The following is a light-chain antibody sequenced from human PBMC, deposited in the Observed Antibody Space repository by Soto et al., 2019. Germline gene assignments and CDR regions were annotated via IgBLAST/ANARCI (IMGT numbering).Light chain of an antibody. J-gene: IGLJ2*01. V-gene: IGLV2-8*01. CDR2: EVS. CDR1: SSDVGGYNF. Sequence: QSVLTQPPSASGSPGQSVTISCTGTSSDVGGYNFVSWYQQHPGKAPKLMIYEVSERPSGVPDRFSGPKSGNTASLTVSGLQAEDEADYYCSSYAGSNIVVFGGGTKVTVL. CDR3: SSYAGSNIVV.